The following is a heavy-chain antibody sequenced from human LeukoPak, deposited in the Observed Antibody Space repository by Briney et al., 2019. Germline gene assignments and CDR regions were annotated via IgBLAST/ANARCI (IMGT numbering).Heavy chain of an antibody. J-gene: IGHJ6*02. Sequence: GASVKVSCKASGGTFSSYAISWVRQAPGQGLEWMGRIIPIFGIANYAQKFQGRVTITADKSTSTAYMELSSLRSEDTAVYYCASSAGTDRHCSSTSCSYYYYGMDVWGQGTTVTVSS. CDR3: ASSAGTDRHCSSTSCSYYYYGMDV. V-gene: IGHV1-69*04. D-gene: IGHD2-2*01. CDR1: GGTFSSYA. CDR2: IIPIFGIA.